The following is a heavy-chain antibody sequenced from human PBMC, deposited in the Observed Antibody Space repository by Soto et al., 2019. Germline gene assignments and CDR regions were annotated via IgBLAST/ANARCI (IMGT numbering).Heavy chain of an antibody. CDR1: GFTFSSYA. D-gene: IGHD2-2*01. CDR3: SRDGVYCSSTSCSYYYYYYGMDV. Sequence: QVQLVESGGGVVQPGRSLRLSCAASGFTFSSYAMHWVRQAPGKWLEWVAVISYDGSNKYYADSVKGRFTISRDNSKNTLYLQMNSLRAEDTAVYYCSRDGVYCSSTSCSYYYYYYGMDVLGQGTTVTVSS. J-gene: IGHJ6*02. CDR2: ISYDGSNK. V-gene: IGHV3-30-3*01.